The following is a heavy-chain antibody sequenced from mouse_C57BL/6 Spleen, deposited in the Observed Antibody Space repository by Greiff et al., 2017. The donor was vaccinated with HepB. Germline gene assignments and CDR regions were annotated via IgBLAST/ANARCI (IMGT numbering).Heavy chain of an antibody. Sequence: VQLKQSGPELVKPGASVKMSCKASGYTFTDYNMHWVKQSHGKSLEWIGYINPNNGGTSYNQKFKGKATLTVNKSSSTAYMELRSLTSEDSAVYYCARPRDYGSTQFAYWGQGTLVTVSA. D-gene: IGHD1-1*01. CDR1: GYTFTDYN. J-gene: IGHJ3*01. CDR2: INPNNGGT. V-gene: IGHV1-22*01. CDR3: ARPRDYGSTQFAY.